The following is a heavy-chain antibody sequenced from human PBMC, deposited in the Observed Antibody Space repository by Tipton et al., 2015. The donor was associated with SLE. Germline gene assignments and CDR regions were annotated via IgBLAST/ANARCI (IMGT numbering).Heavy chain of an antibody. CDR1: GGYISSSSYY. CDR2: IYYSGST. D-gene: IGHD6-19*01. J-gene: IGHJ4*02. CDR3: ASEHSGWLDY. V-gene: IGHV4-39*07. Sequence: TLSLTCTVSGGYISSSSYYWGWIRQPPGKGLEWIGSIYYSGSTYYNPSLKSRVTISVDTSKNQFSLKLSSVTAADTAVYYCASEHSGWLDYWGQGTLVTVSS.